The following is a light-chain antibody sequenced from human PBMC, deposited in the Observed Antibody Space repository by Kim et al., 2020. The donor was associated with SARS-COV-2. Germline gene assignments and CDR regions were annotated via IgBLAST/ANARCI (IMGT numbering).Light chain of an antibody. CDR2: RDS. Sequence: SGALGKTARITCGGNNIGSKNVHWYQQKPGQAPVLVIYRDSNRPSGIPERFSGSNSGNTATLTISRAQAGDEADYYCQVWDSSTAVFGGGTQLTVL. V-gene: IGLV3-9*01. J-gene: IGLJ3*02. CDR1: NIGSKN. CDR3: QVWDSSTAV.